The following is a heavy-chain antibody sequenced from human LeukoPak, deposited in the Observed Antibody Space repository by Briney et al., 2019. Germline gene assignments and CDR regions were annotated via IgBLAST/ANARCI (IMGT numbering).Heavy chain of an antibody. D-gene: IGHD4-23*01. V-gene: IGHV4-34*01. CDR3: ARGRDAVVTLGPNWFDP. Sequence: PSVTQSLPCGFCIRPFKVYYWICTPGPRGRRVEYIGELNHSGSTNYNPSLKSRITIAVDTSKNHFSRKLSSVTAADTAVYYCARGRDAVVTLGPNWFDPWGQGTLVTVSS. CDR2: LNHSGST. CDR1: IRPFKVYY. J-gene: IGHJ5*02.